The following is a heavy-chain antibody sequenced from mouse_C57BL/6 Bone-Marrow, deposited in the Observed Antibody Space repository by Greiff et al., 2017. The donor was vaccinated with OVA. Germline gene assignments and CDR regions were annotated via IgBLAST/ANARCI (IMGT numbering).Heavy chain of an antibody. J-gene: IGHJ2*01. V-gene: IGHV1-76*01. CDR2: IYPGSGNT. Sequence: VQLQQSGAELVRPGASVKLSCKASGYTFTDYYINWVKQRPGQGLEWIARIYPGSGNTYYNEKFKGKATLTAEKSSSTAYMQLSSLTSEDSAVYFCAIWYYFDYWGQGTTLTVSS. CDR1: GYTFTDYY. D-gene: IGHD1-1*02. CDR3: AIWYYFDY.